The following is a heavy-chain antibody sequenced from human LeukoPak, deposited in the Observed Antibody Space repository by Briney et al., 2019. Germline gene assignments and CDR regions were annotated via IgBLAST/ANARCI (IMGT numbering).Heavy chain of an antibody. V-gene: IGHV3-23*01. Sequence: PGGSLRLSCAASGFTFSSYAMSWVRQAPGKGLEWVSAISGSGGSTYYADSVKGRFTISRDNSKNTLCLQMNSLRAEDTAVYYCANSQMYYYDSSGYLDYWGQGTLVTVSS. CDR1: GFTFSSYA. CDR3: ANSQMYYYDSSGYLDY. D-gene: IGHD3-22*01. CDR2: ISGSGGST. J-gene: IGHJ4*02.